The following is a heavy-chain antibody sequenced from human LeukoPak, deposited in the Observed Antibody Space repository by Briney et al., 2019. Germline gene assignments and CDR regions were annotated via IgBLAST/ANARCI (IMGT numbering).Heavy chain of an antibody. Sequence: GGSLRLSCAASGLTVSRNYMSWVRQAPGKGLESVSVIYSGGSTYYADSVRGRFTISRDNSKNTLYLQMNSLRVEDTAVYYCARGLFLSGYLDAFDIWGQGTVVTVSS. CDR1: GLTVSRNY. V-gene: IGHV3-53*01. J-gene: IGHJ3*02. CDR2: IYSGGST. D-gene: IGHD3-22*01. CDR3: ARGLFLSGYLDAFDI.